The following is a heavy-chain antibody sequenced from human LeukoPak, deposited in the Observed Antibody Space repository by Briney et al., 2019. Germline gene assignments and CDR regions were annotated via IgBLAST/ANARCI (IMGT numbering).Heavy chain of an antibody. Sequence: ASVKVSCKVSGYTLTELSMHWVRQAPGKGLEWMGGFDPEDGETIYAQKFQGRVTMTEDTSTDTAYMELSSLRSEDTAVYYCATAVWELNPDAFDIWGQGTMVTVSS. J-gene: IGHJ3*02. V-gene: IGHV1-24*01. CDR1: GYTLTELS. D-gene: IGHD1-26*01. CDR2: FDPEDGET. CDR3: ATAVWELNPDAFDI.